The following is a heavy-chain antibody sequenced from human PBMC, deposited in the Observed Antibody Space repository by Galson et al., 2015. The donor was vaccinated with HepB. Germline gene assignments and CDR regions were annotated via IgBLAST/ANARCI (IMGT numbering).Heavy chain of an antibody. D-gene: IGHD1-1*01. V-gene: IGHV1-18*04. CDR3: ARGSGERRQYGMDV. CDR2: ISAYNGNT. J-gene: IGHJ6*02. CDR1: GYTFINYG. Sequence: SVKVSCKAIGYTFINYGITWVRQAPGQGLEWMGWISAYNGNTNYAQKIQGRVTMTTDTSTSTAYMELRSLRSDDTAVFYCARGSGERRQYGMDVWGPATPVTVSS.